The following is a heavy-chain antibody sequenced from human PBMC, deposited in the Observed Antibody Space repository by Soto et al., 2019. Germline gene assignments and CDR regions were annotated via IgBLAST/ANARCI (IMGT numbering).Heavy chain of an antibody. Sequence: GGSLRLSCTASGFTFGDYAMSWFRQAPGKGLEWVGFIRSKAYGGTTEYAASVKGRFTISRDDSKSIAYLQMNSLKTEDTAVYYCTRDRPHDYIWGSYHYYFDFWGQGTLVTVSS. CDR1: GFTFGDYA. CDR2: IRSKAYGGTT. J-gene: IGHJ4*02. D-gene: IGHD3-16*01. V-gene: IGHV3-49*03. CDR3: TRDRPHDYIWGSYHYYFDF.